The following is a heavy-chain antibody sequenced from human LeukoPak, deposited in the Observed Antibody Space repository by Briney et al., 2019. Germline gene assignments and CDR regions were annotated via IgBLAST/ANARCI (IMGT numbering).Heavy chain of an antibody. V-gene: IGHV3-23*01. CDR3: ANEFGEYSSS. CDR2: ISGTGGGT. D-gene: IGHD6-6*01. J-gene: IGHJ5*02. CDR1: GFTFSNYA. Sequence: GGSLRLSCAASGFTFSNYALSWVRQAPGKGLEWVSSISGTGGGTFYADSVKGRFTISRDNSKNTLYLQMNSLRAEDTAVYYCANEFGEYSSSWGQGTLVTVSS.